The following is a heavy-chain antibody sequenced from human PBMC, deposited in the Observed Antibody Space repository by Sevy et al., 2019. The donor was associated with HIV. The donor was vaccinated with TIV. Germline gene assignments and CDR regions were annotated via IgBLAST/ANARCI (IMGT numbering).Heavy chain of an antibody. V-gene: IGHV3-11*01. CDR2: ISSGGDTI. Sequence: GSLRLSCAASGFTFSNYYMTWIRQTPGKGLEWLSYISSGGDTIFYADSVKGRFTISRDNIKNSLYLQMNTLRAEDTALYYCAREGDLRYFDLWGRGTLVTVSS. CDR3: AREGDLRYFDL. J-gene: IGHJ2*01. D-gene: IGHD3-10*01. CDR1: GFTFSNYY.